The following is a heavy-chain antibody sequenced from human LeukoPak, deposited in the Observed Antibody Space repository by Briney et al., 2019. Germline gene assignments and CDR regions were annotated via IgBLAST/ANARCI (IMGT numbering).Heavy chain of an antibody. CDR1: GGSISSGDYY. CDR3: ARSGYSYGVFDY. J-gene: IGHJ4*02. V-gene: IGHV4-30-4*08. Sequence: KPPQTLSLTCTVSGGSISSGDYYWSWIRQPPGKGLEWIGYIYYSGSTYYNPSLKSRVTISVDTSKNQFSLKLSSVTAADTAVYYCARSGYSYGVFDYWGQGTLVTVSS. D-gene: IGHD5-18*01. CDR2: IYYSGST.